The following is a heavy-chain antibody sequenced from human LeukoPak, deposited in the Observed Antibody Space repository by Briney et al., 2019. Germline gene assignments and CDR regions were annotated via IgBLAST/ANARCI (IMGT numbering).Heavy chain of an antibody. D-gene: IGHD2-8*01. CDR1: GFALRNYA. CDR3: ARCMVLRQGWCNWFDP. Sequence: GGSLRLSCEASGFALRNYAMTWVRRAQGKVLEWVSSVKSLGDTHYADSVKGRFTISRDNSEDTLYLQMNSLRVEDTAIYFCARCMVLRQGWCNWFDPWGQGTLVTVSS. CDR2: VKSLGDT. V-gene: IGHV3-23*01. J-gene: IGHJ5*02.